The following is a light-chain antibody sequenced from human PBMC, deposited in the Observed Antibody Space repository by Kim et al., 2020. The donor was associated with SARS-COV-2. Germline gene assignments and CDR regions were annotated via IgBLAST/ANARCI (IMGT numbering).Light chain of an antibody. CDR3: QQTNSWPPWT. V-gene: IGKV3-11*01. J-gene: IGKJ1*01. Sequence: PGAKPPPSSRASESSSNSFAWYQQKPGQAPRLLIYDAFKRATGVPDRFSGSGSGPDFTLTIASLEPEDSAVYYCQQTNSWPPWTFGQGTKVDSK. CDR2: DAF. CDR1: ESSSNS.